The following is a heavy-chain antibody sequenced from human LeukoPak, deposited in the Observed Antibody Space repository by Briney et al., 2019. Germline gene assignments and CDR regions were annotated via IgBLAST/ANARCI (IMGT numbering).Heavy chain of an antibody. D-gene: IGHD5-24*01. CDR2: IYSGGST. CDR3: ARGRDGYNYEYYFDY. J-gene: IGHJ4*02. Sequence: PGGSLRLSCAASGFTVSSNYMSWVRQAPGKGLEWVSVIYSGGSTYYADSVKGRFTISRDNSKNTLYLQMNSLRAEDTAVYYCARGRDGYNYEYYFDYWGQGTLVTVSS. V-gene: IGHV3-66*01. CDR1: GFTVSSNY.